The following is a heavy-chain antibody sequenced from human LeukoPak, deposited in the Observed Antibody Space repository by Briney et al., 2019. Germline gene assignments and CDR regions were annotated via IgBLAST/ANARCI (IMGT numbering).Heavy chain of an antibody. V-gene: IGHV3-30*03. CDR3: ARGVAGTGWYFDY. D-gene: IGHD6-19*01. CDR2: ISHDGGYK. CDR1: GFTFSSYG. Sequence: GGSLRLSCAASGFTFSSYGMHWVRQAPGKGLEWVAVISHDGGYKDYADSVKGRFTISRDNSKNSLYLQMNSLRAEDTAVYYCARGVAGTGWYFDYWGQGTLVTVSS. J-gene: IGHJ4*02.